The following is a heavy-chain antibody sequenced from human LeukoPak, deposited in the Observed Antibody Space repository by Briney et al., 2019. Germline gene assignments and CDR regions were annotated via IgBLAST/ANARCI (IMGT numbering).Heavy chain of an antibody. CDR3: ASSSTVTTPS. Sequence: TSETLSLTCTVSGGSISSYYWSWIRQPPGKGLEWIGRVFTSGIISGNTNYNPSLKSRVTISVDKSKNQFSLKLSSVTAADTAVYYCASSSTVTTPSWGQGTLVTVSS. J-gene: IGHJ4*02. CDR2: VFTSGIISGNT. CDR1: GGSISSYY. D-gene: IGHD4-17*01. V-gene: IGHV4-4*07.